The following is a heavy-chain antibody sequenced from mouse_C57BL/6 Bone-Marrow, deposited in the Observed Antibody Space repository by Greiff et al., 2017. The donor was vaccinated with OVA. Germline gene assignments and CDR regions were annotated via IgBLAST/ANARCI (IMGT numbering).Heavy chain of an antibody. D-gene: IGHD1-1*01. V-gene: IGHV1-26*01. Sequence: VKQSHGKSLEWIGDINPNNGGTSYNQKFKGKATLTVDKSSSTAYMELRSLTSEDSAVYYCARGGGSSLYYYAMDYWGQGTSVTVSS. CDR3: ARGGGSSLYYYAMDY. J-gene: IGHJ4*01. CDR2: INPNNGGT.